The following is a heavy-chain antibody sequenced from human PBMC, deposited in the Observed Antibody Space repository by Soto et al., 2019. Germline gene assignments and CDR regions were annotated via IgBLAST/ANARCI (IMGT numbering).Heavy chain of an antibody. D-gene: IGHD3-16*01. V-gene: IGHV3-66*01. CDR3: ARGEGSGSNALGH. CDR2: IQDGGSI. Sequence: GGSLRLCCAACGFIFTNYWMSWVRQAPGKGLEWVAVIQDGGSISYADSVSDRFTISRDNAKNTVFLEMNSLRPEDTAVYFCARGEGSGSNALGHWGQGTLVTVSS. CDR1: GFIFTNYW. J-gene: IGHJ4*02.